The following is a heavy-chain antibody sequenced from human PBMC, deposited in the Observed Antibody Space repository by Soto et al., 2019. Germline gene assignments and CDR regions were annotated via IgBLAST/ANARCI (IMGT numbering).Heavy chain of an antibody. J-gene: IGHJ4*02. V-gene: IGHV3-7*05. Sequence: GGSLRLSCVASGFTFSSHWMTWVRQAPGKGLEWVAHKKQDGSEMHYLASVKGRFTISRDNAKNTLYLQMNSLRAEDTAVYYCARDTFDWSHWGQGTLVTVSS. CDR2: KKQDGSEM. D-gene: IGHD3-9*01. CDR3: ARDTFDWSH. CDR1: GFTFSSHW.